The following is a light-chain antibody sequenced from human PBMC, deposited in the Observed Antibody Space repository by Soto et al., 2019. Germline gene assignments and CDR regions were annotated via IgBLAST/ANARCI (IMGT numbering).Light chain of an antibody. Sequence: EMVVPQSPNDLSLSPGERATLSCRASQSVSSYLAWYQQKPGQAPRLLIYDASNRATGIPVRFSGSGSGTDFTLTISILEPEDFALYYCQQRNNWPITFGQGTRLEIK. CDR1: QSVSSY. J-gene: IGKJ5*01. V-gene: IGKV3-11*01. CDR3: QQRNNWPIT. CDR2: DAS.